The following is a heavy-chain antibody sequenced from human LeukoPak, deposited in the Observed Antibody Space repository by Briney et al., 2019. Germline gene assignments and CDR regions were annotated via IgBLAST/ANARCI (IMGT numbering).Heavy chain of an antibody. D-gene: IGHD4-17*01. V-gene: IGHV3-7*01. CDR1: GFTFSSYW. Sequence: GGSLRLSCAASGFTFSSYWMSWVCQAPGKGLEWVANIKQDGSEKYYVDSVKGRFTISRDNAKNSLYLQMNSLRAEDTAVYYCARAMRDYGDFEGPFDYWGQGTLVTVSS. J-gene: IGHJ4*02. CDR2: IKQDGSEK. CDR3: ARAMRDYGDFEGPFDY.